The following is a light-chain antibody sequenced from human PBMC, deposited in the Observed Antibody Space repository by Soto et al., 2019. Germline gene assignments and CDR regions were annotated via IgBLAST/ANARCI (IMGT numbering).Light chain of an antibody. V-gene: IGLV2-14*01. CDR1: STDVGAYNF. CDR2: EVT. CDR3: SSYTSSTSYV. Sequence: QSVLAQPPSASGSPGQSVTISCTGTSTDVGAYNFVSWYQQHPGKAPKLVIYEVTNRPSGVSNRFSGSKSGNTASLTISGLQAEDEADYYCSSYTSSTSYVFGTGTKVTVL. J-gene: IGLJ1*01.